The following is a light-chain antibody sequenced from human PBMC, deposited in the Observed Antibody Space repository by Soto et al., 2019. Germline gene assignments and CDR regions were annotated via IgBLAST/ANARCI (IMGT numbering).Light chain of an antibody. J-gene: IGLJ2*01. CDR1: SSDVGGYNY. V-gene: IGLV2-14*01. CDR3: SSYTRPPVV. CDR2: DVS. Sequence: QSALTQPASVSGSPGQSITISCTGTSSDVGGYNYVSWYQQHPGKAPKLMIYDVSNRPSGVSNRFSGSKSGNTASLTISGLQAEDEADYYCSSYTRPPVVFGGGTQLTVL.